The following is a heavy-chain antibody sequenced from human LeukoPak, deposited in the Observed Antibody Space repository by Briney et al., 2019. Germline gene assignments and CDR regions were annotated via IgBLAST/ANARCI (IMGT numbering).Heavy chain of an antibody. D-gene: IGHD3-10*01. V-gene: IGHV3-23*01. CDR3: AHYGTSGVRNNFY. CDR2: ISVASNT. Sequence: GGSLRLSCAASGLAFSSYAMSWVRQAPGKGLEWVSTISVASNTFYADSVKGRFTISRDNSRNTVYLQMTSLRADDTAVYYCAHYGTSGVRNNFYWGQGTLVTVSS. J-gene: IGHJ4*02. CDR1: GLAFSSYA.